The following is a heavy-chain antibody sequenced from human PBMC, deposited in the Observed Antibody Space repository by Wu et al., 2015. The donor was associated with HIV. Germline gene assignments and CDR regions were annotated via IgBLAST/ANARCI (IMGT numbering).Heavy chain of an antibody. J-gene: IGHJ4*02. CDR2: INPYNGHT. D-gene: IGHD3-22*01. CDR1: GYTFMNYG. CDR3: ARDEVVCVIIMRAVVRST. V-gene: IGHV1-18*01. Sequence: QVQLAQSGAAVKKPGASVKVSCKASGYTFMNYGISWVRQAPGQGLEWMGWINPYNGHTQYAQKVQGRVTMTTETSTSTAYMELRSLRSDDTAVYYCARDEVVCVIIMRAVVRSTWGQGTLVHRLL.